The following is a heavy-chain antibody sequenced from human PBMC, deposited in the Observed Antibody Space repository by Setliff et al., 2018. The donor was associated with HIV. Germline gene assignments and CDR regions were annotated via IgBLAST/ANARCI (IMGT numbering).Heavy chain of an antibody. CDR2: IWHDGTNK. CDR1: RFSFSTFW. CDR3: VRAGRPFRGAMTGLTYDF. J-gene: IGHJ4*02. D-gene: IGHD6-6*01. Sequence: PGGSLRLSCATSRFSFSTFWMTWVRQTPGKGLEWVAVIWHDGTNKYYVDSVKGRFTVSRDNAKDSLYLQMRSLRLEDTAIYYCVRAGRPFRGAMTGLTYDFWGQGALVTVSS. V-gene: IGHV3-7*03.